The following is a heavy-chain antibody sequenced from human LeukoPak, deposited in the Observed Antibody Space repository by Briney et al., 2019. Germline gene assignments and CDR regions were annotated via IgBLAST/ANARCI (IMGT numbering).Heavy chain of an antibody. CDR2: IIPIFGTA. Sequence: SVKVSCKASGYTFTSYDINWVRQAPGQGLEWMGGIIPIFGTANYAQKFQGRVTITADESTSTAYMELSSLRSEDTAVYYCARDSSDSSGYQNWGQGTLVTVSS. D-gene: IGHD3-22*01. V-gene: IGHV1-69*13. CDR1: GYTFTSYD. CDR3: ARDSSDSSGYQN. J-gene: IGHJ4*02.